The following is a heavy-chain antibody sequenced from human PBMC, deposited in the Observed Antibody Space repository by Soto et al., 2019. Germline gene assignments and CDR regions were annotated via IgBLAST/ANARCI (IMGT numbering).Heavy chain of an antibody. CDR3: ARVHRSGSFDY. D-gene: IGHD3-10*01. CDR1: GFTFSSYW. V-gene: IGHV3-7*03. J-gene: IGHJ4*02. CDR2: IKQDGSEK. Sequence: EVQVLESGGGLVQPGGSLRLSCAASGFTFSSYWMSWVRQAPGKGLEWVANIKQDGSEKYYVDSVKGRFTISRDNAKNSVYLQINTLRAEDTDVYFCARVHRSGSFDYWGQGTLVTVSS.